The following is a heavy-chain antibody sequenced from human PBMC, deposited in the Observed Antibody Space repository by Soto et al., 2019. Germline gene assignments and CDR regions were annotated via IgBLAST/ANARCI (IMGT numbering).Heavy chain of an antibody. V-gene: IGHV1-2*02. CDR1: GYTFTGYY. D-gene: IGHD3-9*01. CDR2: INPNSGGT. J-gene: IGHJ4*02. CDR3: ARDRDYDILTGYYVDY. Sequence: ASVKVSCKASGYTFTGYYMHWVRQAPGQGLEWMGWINPNSGGTNYAQKFQGRVTMTRDTSISTAYMELSRLRSDDTAVYYCARDRDYDILTGYYVDYWGQGTLITVSS.